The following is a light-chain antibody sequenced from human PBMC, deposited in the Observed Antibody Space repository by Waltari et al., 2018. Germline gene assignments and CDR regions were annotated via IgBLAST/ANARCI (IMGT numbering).Light chain of an antibody. Sequence: EIVLTQSPGTLSLSPGEGATLSCRASQSISSYLAWYQQKPGQAPRLLMYSASRRATGIPDRFSGSGSGTDFSLTIYRLEPEDSAVYYCQHYVRLPATFGQGTKVEVK. CDR1: QSISSY. CDR3: QHYVRLPAT. V-gene: IGKV3-20*01. J-gene: IGKJ1*01. CDR2: SAS.